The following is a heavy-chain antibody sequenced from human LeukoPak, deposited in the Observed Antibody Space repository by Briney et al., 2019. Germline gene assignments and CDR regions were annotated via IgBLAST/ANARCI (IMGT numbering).Heavy chain of an antibody. CDR3: ARDFDY. V-gene: IGHV3-30-3*01. CDR2: ISYDGSNK. J-gene: IGHJ4*02. CDR1: GFTFSSYA. Sequence: PGRSLRLSCAASGFTFSSYAMHWVRQAPGKGLEWVAVISYDGSNKYYADSVKGRLTISRDDSKNTLYLQMNSLRAEDTAVYYCARDFDYWGQGTLVTVSS.